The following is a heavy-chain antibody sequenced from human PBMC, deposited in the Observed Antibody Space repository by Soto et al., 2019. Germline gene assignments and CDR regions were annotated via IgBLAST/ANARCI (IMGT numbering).Heavy chain of an antibody. D-gene: IGHD2-15*01. CDR3: ARSTPRLQLGYCSGGSCYSGFDY. Sequence: HPGGSLRLSCAASGFTFSSYAMHWVRQAPGKGLEWVAVISYDGSNKYYADSVKGRFTISRDNSKNTLYLQMNSLRAEDTAVYYCARSTPRLQLGYCSGGSCYSGFDYWGQGTLVTVSS. CDR1: GFTFSSYA. V-gene: IGHV3-30-3*01. CDR2: ISYDGSNK. J-gene: IGHJ4*02.